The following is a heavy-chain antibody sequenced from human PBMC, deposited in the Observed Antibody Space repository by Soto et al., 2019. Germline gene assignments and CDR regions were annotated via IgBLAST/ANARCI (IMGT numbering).Heavy chain of an antibody. V-gene: IGHV6-1*01. Sequence: SQTLSLTCAISGDSVSSNSAAWNWIRQSSSRGLEWLGRTYFRSKWYTGYAPSVKSRITINPDTSKNQFSLQLTSVTPEDTAMYYCTDRDVQYWGQGTLVTVSS. CDR2: TYFRSKWYT. CDR3: TDRDVQY. CDR1: GDSVSSNSAA. J-gene: IGHJ4*02.